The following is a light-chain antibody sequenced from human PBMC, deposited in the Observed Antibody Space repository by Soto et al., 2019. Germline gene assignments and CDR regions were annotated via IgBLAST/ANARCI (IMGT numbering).Light chain of an antibody. J-gene: IGLJ1*01. Sequence: QSVLNQPASVSGSPGQSITISCTGTSSDVGGYDYVSWYQHHPGKAPKLMIYDVSNRPSGVSNRFSGSKSGNTASLTISGLQPEDEADYYCCSYTTSNTRQIVFGTGTKVPS. CDR2: DVS. CDR1: SSDVGGYDY. V-gene: IGLV2-14*03. CDR3: CSYTTSNTRQIV.